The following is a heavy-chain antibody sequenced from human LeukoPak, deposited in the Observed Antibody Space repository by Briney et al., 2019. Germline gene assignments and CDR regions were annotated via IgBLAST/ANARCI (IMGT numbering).Heavy chain of an antibody. V-gene: IGHV3-66*02. CDR1: GFTVSSNY. CDR3: ARETVVVAGNWFDP. J-gene: IGHJ5*02. Sequence: PGGSLRLSCAASGFTVSSNYMSWVRQAPGKGLEWVSVIYSGGSTYYADSVKGRFTISRDNSKNTLYLQMNSLRAEDTAVYYCARETVVVAGNWFDPWAREPWSPSPQ. CDR2: IYSGGST. D-gene: IGHD2-15*01.